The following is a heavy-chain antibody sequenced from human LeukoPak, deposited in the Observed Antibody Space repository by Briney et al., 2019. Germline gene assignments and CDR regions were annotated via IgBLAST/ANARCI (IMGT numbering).Heavy chain of an antibody. V-gene: IGHV1-18*04. Sequence: ASVKVSCKASGYTFTGYYMHWVRQAPGQGLEWMGWISGYSGNTNYAQKVQGRVTMTTDTSTSTAYMELRSLRSDDTAVYYCAREPDGHLDFDYWGQGTLVTVSS. CDR3: AREPDGHLDFDY. J-gene: IGHJ4*02. CDR1: GYTFTGYY. CDR2: ISGYSGNT. D-gene: IGHD5-24*01.